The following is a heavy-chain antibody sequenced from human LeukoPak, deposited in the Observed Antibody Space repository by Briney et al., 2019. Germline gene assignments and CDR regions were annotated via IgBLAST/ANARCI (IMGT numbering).Heavy chain of an antibody. Sequence: PGGSLRLSCAASGFTFSSYAMHWVRQAPGKGLEWVAVISYDGSNKYYADSVKGRFTISRDNSKNTLYLQMNSLRAEDTAVYYCAKALPVYYDILTGPNFDYWGQGTLVTVSS. CDR3: AKALPVYYDILTGPNFDY. CDR1: GFTFSSYA. V-gene: IGHV3-30-3*01. D-gene: IGHD3-9*01. J-gene: IGHJ4*02. CDR2: ISYDGSNK.